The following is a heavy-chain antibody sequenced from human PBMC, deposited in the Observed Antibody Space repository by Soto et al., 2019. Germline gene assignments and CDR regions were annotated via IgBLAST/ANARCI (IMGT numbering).Heavy chain of an antibody. Sequence: ASVKVSCKASGYTFTSYYMHWVRQAPGQGLEWMGIINPSGGSTSYAQKFQGRVTMTRDTSTSTVYMELSSLRSEDTAMYYCARDTTVTRRWFNPWGQGTLVTVSS. CDR1: GYTFTSYY. CDR3: ARDTTVTRRWFNP. D-gene: IGHD4-4*01. J-gene: IGHJ5*02. CDR2: INPSGGST. V-gene: IGHV1-46*01.